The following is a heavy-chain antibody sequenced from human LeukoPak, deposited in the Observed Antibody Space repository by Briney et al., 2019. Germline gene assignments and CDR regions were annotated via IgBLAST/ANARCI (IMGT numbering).Heavy chain of an antibody. J-gene: IGHJ4*02. Sequence: ASVKVSCKASGYTFTSYYMHWVRQAPGQGLEWMGIINPSGGSTSYAQKFQGRVTMTRDMSTSTVYMELSSLRSEDTAVYYCARDRSTVTTALDYFDYWGQGTLVTVSS. CDR3: ARDRSTVTTALDYFDY. CDR1: GYTFTSYY. D-gene: IGHD4-17*01. CDR2: INPSGGST. V-gene: IGHV1-46*01.